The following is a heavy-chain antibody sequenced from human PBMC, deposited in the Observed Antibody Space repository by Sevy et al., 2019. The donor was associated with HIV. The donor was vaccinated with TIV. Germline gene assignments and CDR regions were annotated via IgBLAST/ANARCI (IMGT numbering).Heavy chain of an antibody. Sequence: GGSLRLSCVAAGFTFSSYDMHCVRQVTGKGLEWISGVGPAGDQFYPGSVKGRFTISRENAKNSFYLQMNNLRAGDTAVYYCARSGGYSDYGMDVWGQGTTVTVSS. CDR2: VGPAGDQ. CDR3: ARSGGYSDYGMDV. V-gene: IGHV3-13*05. D-gene: IGHD5-12*01. CDR1: GFTFSSYD. J-gene: IGHJ6*02.